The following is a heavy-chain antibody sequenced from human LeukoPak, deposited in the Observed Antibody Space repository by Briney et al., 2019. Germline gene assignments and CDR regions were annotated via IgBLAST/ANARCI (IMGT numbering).Heavy chain of an antibody. CDR3: ARQFRYYDIDWFDP. Sequence: GGSLRLSCAASGFTFSSYSMNWVRQAPGKGLEWVSSISRSSNYIYYADSVKGRFTSSRDNAKNSLYPQMNSLRAEDTAVYYCARQFRYYDIDWFDPWGQGTLVTVSS. D-gene: IGHD3-9*01. J-gene: IGHJ5*02. CDR2: ISRSSNYI. V-gene: IGHV3-21*01. CDR1: GFTFSSYS.